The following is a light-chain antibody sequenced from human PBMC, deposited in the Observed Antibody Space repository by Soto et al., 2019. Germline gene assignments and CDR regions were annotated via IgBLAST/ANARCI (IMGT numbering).Light chain of an antibody. CDR3: MQGLHTPWT. Sequence: DVVLTQSPLSLPVTPGEPASISCRSSRSLLHSNGYNYLDWYLQKPGQPPQLLIYLVSNRASGVPDRFSGSGSGTDFTLKISRVEAGDVGVYYCMQGLHTPWTFGQGTKVEIK. V-gene: IGKV2-28*01. J-gene: IGKJ1*01. CDR2: LVS. CDR1: RSLLHSNGYNY.